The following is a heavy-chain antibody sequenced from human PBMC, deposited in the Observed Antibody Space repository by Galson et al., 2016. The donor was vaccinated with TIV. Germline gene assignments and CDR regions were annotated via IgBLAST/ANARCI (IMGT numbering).Heavy chain of an antibody. V-gene: IGHV1-69*13. CDR1: GGIFRSYA. CDR2: IIAIFGTA. Sequence: SVKVSCKASGGIFRSYAISWVRQAPGQGLEWMGRIIAIFGTADYAQKFQGRVTITADESTNTAHMELSSLGSEDTAVYYCARLPSYYGSGNHWFDPWGQGTLVTVSS. J-gene: IGHJ5*02. D-gene: IGHD3-10*01. CDR3: ARLPSYYGSGNHWFDP.